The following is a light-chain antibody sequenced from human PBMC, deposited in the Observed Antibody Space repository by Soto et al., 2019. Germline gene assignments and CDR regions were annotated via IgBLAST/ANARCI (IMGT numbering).Light chain of an antibody. CDR1: QSLVYSDGNTY. V-gene: IGKV2-24*01. CDR3: MQFAHFPRT. Sequence: DVVLTQTPLSSPVTLGQPASISCRSSQSLVYSDGNTYLSWLQQRPGQPPRLLIYQISNRFSGVPDRFSGSGAGTDFTLKISRVEAEYVGVYYCMQFAHFPRTFGQGTKVDIK. J-gene: IGKJ1*01. CDR2: QIS.